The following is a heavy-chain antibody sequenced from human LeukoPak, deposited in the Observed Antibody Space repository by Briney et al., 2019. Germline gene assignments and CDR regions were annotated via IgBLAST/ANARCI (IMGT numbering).Heavy chain of an antibody. CDR2: MNPNGGNT. D-gene: IGHD2-15*01. CDR3: ARGYCSGGSCYGGDWFDP. J-gene: IGHJ5*02. CDR1: GYTFTSYD. V-gene: IGHV1-8*01. Sequence: ASVKVSCKASGYTFTSYDINWVRQATGQGLEWMGWMNPNGGNTGYAQKFQGRVTMTRNTSISTAYMELSSLRSEDTAVYYCARGYCSGGSCYGGDWFDPWGQGTLVTVSS.